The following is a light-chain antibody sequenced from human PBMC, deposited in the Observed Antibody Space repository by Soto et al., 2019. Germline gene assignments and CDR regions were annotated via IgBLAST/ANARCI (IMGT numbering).Light chain of an antibody. CDR2: EGS. CDR1: SSDVGNYNL. V-gene: IGLV2-23*01. Sequence: QSVLTQPASVSWSPGQSITISCTGTSSDVGNYNLVSWYQQHPGKAPKLMIYEGSKRPSGVSNRFSASKSGNTASLTISGLQAEDEADYYCCSYAGSSTYYVFGTGTKVTVL. J-gene: IGLJ1*01. CDR3: CSYAGSSTYYV.